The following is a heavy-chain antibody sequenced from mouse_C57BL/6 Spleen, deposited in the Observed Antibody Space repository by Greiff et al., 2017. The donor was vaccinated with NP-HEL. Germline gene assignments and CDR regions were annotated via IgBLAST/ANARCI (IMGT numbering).Heavy chain of an antibody. J-gene: IGHJ2*01. D-gene: IGHD1-1*01. Sequence: VQLQESGAELVRPGSSVKLSCKASGYTFTSYWMHWVKQRPIQGLEWIGNIDPSDSETHYNQKFKDKATLTVDKSSSTAYMQLSSLTSEDSAVYYCARRRYGSSLDYWGQGTTLTVSS. CDR1: GYTFTSYW. CDR3: ARRRYGSSLDY. CDR2: IDPSDSET. V-gene: IGHV1-52*01.